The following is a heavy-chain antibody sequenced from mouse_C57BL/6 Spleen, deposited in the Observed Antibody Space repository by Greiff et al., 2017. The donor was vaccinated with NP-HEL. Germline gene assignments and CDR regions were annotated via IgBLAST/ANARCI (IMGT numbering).Heavy chain of an antibody. CDR2: IYPSDSET. J-gene: IGHJ1*03. CDR1: GYTFTSYW. Sequence: VQLQQPGAELVRPGSSVKLSCKASGYTFTSYWMDWVKQRPGQGLEWIGNIYPSDSETHYNQKFKDKATLTVDKSSSTAYMQLSSLTSEDSAVYYCARTGNHWYFDVWGTGTTVTVSS. CDR3: ARTGNHWYFDV. V-gene: IGHV1-61*01. D-gene: IGHD4-1*01.